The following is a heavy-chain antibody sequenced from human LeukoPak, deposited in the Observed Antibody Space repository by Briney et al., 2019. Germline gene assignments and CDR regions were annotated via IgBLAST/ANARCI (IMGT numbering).Heavy chain of an antibody. CDR1: GGSISSSSYY. J-gene: IGHJ4*02. V-gene: IGHV4-39*01. Sequence: SETLSLTCTVSGGSISSSSYYWGWIRQPPGKGLEWIGRIYYSGSTYYNPSLKSRVTISVDTSKNQFSLKLSSVTAADTAVYYCARLPPGPGGQWLGGGFSDYWGQGTLVTVSS. D-gene: IGHD6-19*01. CDR2: IYYSGST. CDR3: ARLPPGPGGQWLGGGFSDY.